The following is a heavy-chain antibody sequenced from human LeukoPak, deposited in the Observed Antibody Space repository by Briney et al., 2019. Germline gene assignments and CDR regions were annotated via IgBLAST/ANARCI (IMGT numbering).Heavy chain of an antibody. D-gene: IGHD6-6*01. V-gene: IGHV1-2*02. CDR1: GYTFTGYY. Sequence: ASVKVSCKASGYTFTGYYMHWVRQAPGQGLEWMGWINPNSGGTNYAQKFQGRVTMTRDTSISTAYMELSSLRSEDTAVYYCARDWYSSSYDYWGQGTLVTVSS. CDR2: INPNSGGT. J-gene: IGHJ4*02. CDR3: ARDWYSSSYDY.